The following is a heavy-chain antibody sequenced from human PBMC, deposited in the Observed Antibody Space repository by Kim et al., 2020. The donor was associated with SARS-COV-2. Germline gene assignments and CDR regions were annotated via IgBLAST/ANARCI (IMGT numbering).Heavy chain of an antibody. J-gene: IGHJ4*02. D-gene: IGHD2-8*02. V-gene: IGHV3-48*03. Sequence: TIFSADRVKGRFTVSRDNAKNSLHLQMNSWTAEDTAVYYCARGTAFYVEHWGQGALVTVSS. CDR3: ARGTAFYVEH. CDR2: TI.